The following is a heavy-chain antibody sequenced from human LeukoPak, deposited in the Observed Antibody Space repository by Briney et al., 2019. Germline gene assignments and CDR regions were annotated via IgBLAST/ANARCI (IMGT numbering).Heavy chain of an antibody. J-gene: IGHJ4*02. CDR1: GFTFTSYA. V-gene: IGHV3-23*01. D-gene: IGHD3-10*01. Sequence: GGSLRLSCAASGFTFTSYAMIWVRQAPGKGLEWVSSISGSGGNTYYADSVKGRFTISRDNSKNTLYLQMNSLRDEDTAVYYCARDVYYGSGSPRLDYWGQGTLVTVSS. CDR2: ISGSGGNT. CDR3: ARDVYYGSGSPRLDY.